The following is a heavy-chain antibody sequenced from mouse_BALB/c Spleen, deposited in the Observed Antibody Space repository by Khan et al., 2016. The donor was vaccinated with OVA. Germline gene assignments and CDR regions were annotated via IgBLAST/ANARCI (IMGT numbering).Heavy chain of an antibody. J-gene: IGHJ3*01. CDR3: SRRGWDKGFVY. Sequence: QVQLKESGAELVRPGTSVKVSCKASGYAFSEYLIEWVKQRPGQGLEWIGEFNPGSGGTNYNGKFKDKATVTADNSSSTAYMQLSSLTSDDSAVYFSSRRGWDKGFVYWGQGTLVTVSA. CDR1: GYAFSEYL. CDR2: FNPGSGGT. D-gene: IGHD4-1*01. V-gene: IGHV1-54*01.